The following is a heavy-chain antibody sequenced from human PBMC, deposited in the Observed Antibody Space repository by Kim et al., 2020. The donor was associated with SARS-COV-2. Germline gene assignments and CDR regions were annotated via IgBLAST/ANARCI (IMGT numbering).Heavy chain of an antibody. D-gene: IGHD4-4*01. CDR2: ISGSGGST. CDR3: AKGGAVTTVLDYYYYYGMDV. CDR1: GFTFSSYA. V-gene: IGHV3-23*01. Sequence: GGSLRLSCAASGFTFSSYAMSWVRQAPGKGLEWVSAISGSGGSTYYADSVKGRFTISRDNSKNTLYLQMNSLRAEDTAVYYCAKGGAVTTVLDYYYYYGMDVWGQGTTVTVSS. J-gene: IGHJ6*02.